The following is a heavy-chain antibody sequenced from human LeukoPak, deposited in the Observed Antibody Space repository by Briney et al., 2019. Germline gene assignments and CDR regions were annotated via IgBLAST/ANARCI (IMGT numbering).Heavy chain of an antibody. CDR1: GGSISSYY. CDR3: AREWGGVISNPLDY. V-gene: IGHV4-59*01. D-gene: IGHD2/OR15-2a*01. CDR2: IYYSGST. Sequence: SETLSLTCTVSGGSISSYYWSWIRQPPGKGLEWIGYIYYSGSTNYNPSLKSRVTISVDTSKNQFSLKLSSVTAEDTAVYYCAREWGGVISNPLDYWGQGTLVTVSS. J-gene: IGHJ4*02.